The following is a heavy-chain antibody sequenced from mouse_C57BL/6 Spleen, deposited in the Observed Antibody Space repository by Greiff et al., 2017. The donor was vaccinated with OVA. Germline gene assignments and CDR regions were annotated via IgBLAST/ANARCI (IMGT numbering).Heavy chain of an antibody. Sequence: VQLQQSGAELVRPGASVKLSCTASGFNIKDDYMHWVKQRPEQGLEWIGWIDPENGDTEYASKFQGKATITADTSSNTAYLQLSSLTSEDTAVYYCKGGYRLDYWGQGTSVTVSS. CDR3: KGGYRLDY. V-gene: IGHV14-4*01. J-gene: IGHJ4*01. CDR2: IDPENGDT. CDR1: GFNIKDDY. D-gene: IGHD2-2*01.